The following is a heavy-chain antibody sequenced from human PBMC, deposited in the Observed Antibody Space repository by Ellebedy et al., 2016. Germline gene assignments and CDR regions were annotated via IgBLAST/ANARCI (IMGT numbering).Heavy chain of an antibody. J-gene: IGHJ2*01. CDR2: ISWNSGSI. D-gene: IGHD5-18*01. CDR3: AKVPSAMVTIWYFDL. CDR1: GFTFDDYA. Sequence: SLKISCAASGFTFDDYAMHWVRQAPGKGLEWVSGISWNSGSIGYADSVRGRFTISRDNAKNSLYLQMNSLRAEDTALYYCAKVPSAMVTIWYFDLWGRGTLVTVSS. V-gene: IGHV3-9*01.